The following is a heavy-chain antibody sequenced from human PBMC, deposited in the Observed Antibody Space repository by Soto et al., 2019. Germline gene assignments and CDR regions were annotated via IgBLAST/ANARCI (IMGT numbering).Heavy chain of an antibody. V-gene: IGHV3-30-3*01. CDR3: AREGPAVAGTCFDY. J-gene: IGHJ4*02. CDR1: GFTFSISA. D-gene: IGHD6-19*01. Sequence: PGASLRRSYQSSGFTFSISAMPWFRQSPGKGLEWVAVISYDGSNKYYADSVKGRFTISRDNSKNTLYLQMNSLRAEDTAVYYCAREGPAVAGTCFDYWGQGT. CDR2: ISYDGSNK.